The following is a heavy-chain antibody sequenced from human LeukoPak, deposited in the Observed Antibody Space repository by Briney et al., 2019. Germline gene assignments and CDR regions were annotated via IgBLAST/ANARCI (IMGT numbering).Heavy chain of an antibody. CDR1: GDSVSSNSAA. CDR3: ARDGYSSRQSGDGFDI. Sequence: SQTLSLTCAISGDSVSSNSAAWNWIRQSPSRGLEWLGRTYYRSNWYNDYAVSVKSRITINPDTSKNQFSLQLNSVTPEDTAVYYCARDGYSSRQSGDGFDIWGQGTMVTVSS. V-gene: IGHV6-1*01. J-gene: IGHJ3*02. CDR2: TYYRSNWYN. D-gene: IGHD6-13*01.